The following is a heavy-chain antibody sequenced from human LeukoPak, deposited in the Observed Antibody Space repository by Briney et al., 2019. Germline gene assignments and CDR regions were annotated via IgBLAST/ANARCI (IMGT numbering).Heavy chain of an antibody. Sequence: GESLKISCKGSGYSFTSYWIGWVRQMPGKGLEWMGIIYPGDSDTRYSPSFQGQVTISADKSISTAYLQWSSLKASDTAMYYCARGATYDYVWGSYRYLDYWGQGTLVTVSS. V-gene: IGHV5-51*01. D-gene: IGHD3-16*02. J-gene: IGHJ4*02. CDR3: ARGATYDYVWGSYRYLDY. CDR1: GYSFTSYW. CDR2: IYPGDSDT.